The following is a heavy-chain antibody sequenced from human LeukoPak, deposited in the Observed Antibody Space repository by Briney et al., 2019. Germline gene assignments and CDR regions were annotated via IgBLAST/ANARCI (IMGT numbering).Heavy chain of an antibody. CDR2: ISVDGGDI. D-gene: IGHD4-23*01. CDR1: RFAFHNYA. J-gene: IGHJ3*01. CDR3: GKDPNGNFIGAFDF. V-gene: IGHV3-23*01. Sequence: GGSLRLSCAASRFAFHNYAMTWIRQAPERGLEWVSSISVDGGDIKYTDSAKGRFTISRDNSKGTLYLQMDSLRLEDTAVYYCGKDPNGNFIGAFDFWGQGTMVTASS.